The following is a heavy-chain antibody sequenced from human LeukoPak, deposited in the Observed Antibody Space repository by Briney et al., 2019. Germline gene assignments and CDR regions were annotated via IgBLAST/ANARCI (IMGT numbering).Heavy chain of an antibody. CDR1: GGSIRSDGYY. J-gene: IGHJ2*01. V-gene: IGHV4-31*03. CDR3: ARGSETDYGDYGWYFDL. CDR2: IYYSGTT. D-gene: IGHD4-17*01. Sequence: PSETLSLTCTVSGGSIRSDGYYWSWIRQHPGKGLEWIGYIYYSGTTYYNPPLKSRVTISIDMSKNQFSLKLRSVTAADTAFYYCARGSETDYGDYGWYFDLWGRGTLVTVSS.